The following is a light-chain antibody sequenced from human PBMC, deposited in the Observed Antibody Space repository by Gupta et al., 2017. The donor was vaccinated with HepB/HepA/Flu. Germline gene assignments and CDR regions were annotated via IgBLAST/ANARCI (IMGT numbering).Light chain of an antibody. CDR1: NIGTKN. J-gene: IGLJ3*02. CDR2: RDT. Sequence: YELTQPLSVSVALGQTARMTCEGNNIGTKNVHWYQQKPGQTPVIIIYRDTNRPSGIPERFSGSNSGNTATLTISRVQVGDEADYYCQVWDSDTGWVFGGGTKLTFL. V-gene: IGLV3-9*01. CDR3: QVWDSDTGWV.